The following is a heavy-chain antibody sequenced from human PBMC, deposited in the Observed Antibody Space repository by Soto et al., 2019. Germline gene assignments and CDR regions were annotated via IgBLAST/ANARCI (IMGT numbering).Heavy chain of an antibody. J-gene: IGHJ5*02. CDR2: INWKGDRS. CDR3: AREHAAAAGTKWFDP. V-gene: IGHV3-20*04. D-gene: IGHD6-13*01. Sequence: VQLVESGGGVVRPGASLRLSCAASGFNFYDYGMSWVRQAPGKGLEWIAGINWKGDRSGYADSLRGRFVISRDNAKNSLYLQMYSLRVEDTAFYYCAREHAAAAGTKWFDPWGQGTLVTVSS. CDR1: GFNFYDYG.